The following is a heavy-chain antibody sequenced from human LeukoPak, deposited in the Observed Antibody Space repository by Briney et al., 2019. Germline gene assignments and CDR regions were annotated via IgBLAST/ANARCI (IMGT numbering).Heavy chain of an antibody. Sequence: GRSLRLSCAAFGITSSDYAMNWVRQAPGKGLEWVAVVSFDGSNKYCAGSVKGRFTISRDNSKITLYLQMNSLRAEDTAIYYCARDLYLDTAMVDVFDYWGQGTLVTVSS. CDR2: VSFDGSNK. CDR1: GITSSDYA. CDR3: ARDLYLDTAMVDVFDY. D-gene: IGHD5-18*01. V-gene: IGHV3-30*04. J-gene: IGHJ4*01.